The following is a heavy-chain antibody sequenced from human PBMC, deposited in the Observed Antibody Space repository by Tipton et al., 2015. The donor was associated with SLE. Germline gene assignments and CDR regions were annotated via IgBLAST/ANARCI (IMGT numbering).Heavy chain of an antibody. J-gene: IGHJ4*02. CDR3: ATVDTAMVGTGFDY. V-gene: IGHV4-30-2*01. D-gene: IGHD5-18*01. CDR2: IYHSGST. CDR1: GGSISSGGYS. Sequence: TLSLTCAVSGGSISSGGYSWSWIRQPPGKGLEWIGYIYHSGSTYYNPSLKSRVTISVDTSKNQFSLKLSSVTAADTAVYYCATVDTAMVGTGFDYWGQGTLVTVSS.